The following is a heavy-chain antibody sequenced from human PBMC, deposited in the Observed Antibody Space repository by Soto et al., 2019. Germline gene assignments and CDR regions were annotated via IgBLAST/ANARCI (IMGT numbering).Heavy chain of an antibody. CDR2: INHSGST. Sequence: SETLSLTCAVYGGSFIGYYCIWIRQPPVKGLEWIGEINHSGSTNYNPSLKSRVTISVDTSKNQFSLKLSSVTAADTAVYYCARGGQWLLDYWGQGTLVTVSS. CDR1: GGSFIGYY. V-gene: IGHV4-34*01. D-gene: IGHD5-12*01. J-gene: IGHJ4*02. CDR3: ARGGQWLLDY.